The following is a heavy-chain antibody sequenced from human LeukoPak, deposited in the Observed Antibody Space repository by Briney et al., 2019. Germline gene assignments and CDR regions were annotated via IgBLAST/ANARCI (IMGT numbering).Heavy chain of an antibody. J-gene: IGHJ4*02. D-gene: IGHD3-10*01. CDR2: IKSKTDGETT. V-gene: IGHV3-15*01. CDR1: EFTVSSNY. Sequence: GGSLRLSCAASEFTVSSNYMSWVRQAPGKGLEWIGRIKSKTDGETTNYAEPVRGRFTISRDDSKSAVYLQMNSLKIEDTAVYYCTTDLGTYYHGSQRLIPIDYWGQGTLVTVSS. CDR3: TTDLGTYYHGSQRLIPIDY.